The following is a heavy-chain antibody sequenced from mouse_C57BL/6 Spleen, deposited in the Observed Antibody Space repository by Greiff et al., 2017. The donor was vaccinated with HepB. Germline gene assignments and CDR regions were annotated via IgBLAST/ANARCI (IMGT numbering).Heavy chain of an antibody. J-gene: IGHJ2*01. V-gene: IGHV1-42*01. Sequence: EVKLQQSGPELVKPGASVKISCKASGYSFTGYYMNWVKQSPEKSLEWIGEINPSTGGTTYNQKFKAKATLTVDKSSSTAYMQLKSLTSEDSAVYYCARNYYGSFDYWGQGTTLTVSS. CDR1: GYSFTGYY. CDR2: INPSTGGT. CDR3: ARNYYGSFDY. D-gene: IGHD1-1*01.